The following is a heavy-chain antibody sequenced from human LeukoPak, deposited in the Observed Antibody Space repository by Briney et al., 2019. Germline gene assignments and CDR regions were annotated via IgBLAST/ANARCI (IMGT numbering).Heavy chain of an antibody. V-gene: IGHV3-30*03. Sequence: GGSLRLSCSAYGFTFSSYGMHWVRQAPGKGLEWVAVISYDGSNKYYADSVKGRFTISRDNSKNTLYLQMNSLRAEDTAVYYCAAGVILAVAGLGDYWGQGTLVTVSS. D-gene: IGHD6-19*01. CDR1: GFTFSSYG. CDR2: ISYDGSNK. J-gene: IGHJ4*02. CDR3: AAGVILAVAGLGDY.